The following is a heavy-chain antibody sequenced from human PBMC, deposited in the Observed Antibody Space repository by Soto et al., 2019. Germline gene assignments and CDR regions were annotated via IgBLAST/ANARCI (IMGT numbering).Heavy chain of an antibody. Sequence: EVQLVESGGGLVKPGGSLRLSCAASGFTFSNAWMNWVRQAPGKGLEWVGRIKSKTDGGTTDYAAPVKGRFTISRDDSKNTLYLQMNSLKTEDTAVYYCTTVVDVLGHVVVTASDAFDIWGQGTMVTVSS. V-gene: IGHV3-15*07. CDR2: IKSKTDGGTT. CDR3: TTVVDVLGHVVVTASDAFDI. D-gene: IGHD2-21*02. CDR1: GFTFSNAW. J-gene: IGHJ3*02.